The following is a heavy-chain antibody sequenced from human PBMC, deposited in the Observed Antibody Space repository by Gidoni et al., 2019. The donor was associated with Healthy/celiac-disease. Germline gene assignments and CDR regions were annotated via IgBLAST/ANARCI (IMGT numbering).Heavy chain of an antibody. Sequence: EVQLLESGGGLVQPGGSLRLSCAASGFTFSSDAMIWVRQAPGKGVEWVSAISGSGGSTYYADSVKGRFTIARDNSKNTLYLQMNSLRAEDTAVFYCAKDWRYCSSTSCYSPDAFDIWGQGTMVTVSS. CDR3: AKDWRYCSSTSCYSPDAFDI. V-gene: IGHV3-23*01. CDR1: GFTFSSDA. J-gene: IGHJ3*02. CDR2: ISGSGGST. D-gene: IGHD2-2*01.